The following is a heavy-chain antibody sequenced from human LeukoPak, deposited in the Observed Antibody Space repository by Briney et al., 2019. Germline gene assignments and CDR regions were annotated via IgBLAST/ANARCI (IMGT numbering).Heavy chain of an antibody. V-gene: IGHV4-61*02. CDR3: ARDRQEGGMRVSSFEF. J-gene: IGHJ4*02. Sequence: PSETLSLTCTVSGGSLSSGDYYWSWVRQPAGKGLEWIGRIYSSVSTRYSPSLQYNPSLKSRVTISKDTSRNQFSLNLNSVAAADTAIYYCARDRQEGGMRVSSFEFWGQGTPVIVSS. D-gene: IGHD2-15*01. CDR1: GGSLSSGDYY. CDR2: IYSSVSTRYSPSL.